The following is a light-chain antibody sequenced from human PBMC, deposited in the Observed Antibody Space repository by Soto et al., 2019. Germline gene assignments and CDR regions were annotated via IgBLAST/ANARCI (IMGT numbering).Light chain of an antibody. CDR2: DAS. CDR1: QSISSW. V-gene: IGKV1-5*01. Sequence: DIQMTQSPSTLSASVGVRVTITCRASQSISSWLAWYQQKPGKAPKLLIYDASSLESGVPSRFSGSGSGTEFTLTISSLQPDDFATYYCQQYNSYPWTFGQGIKVDIK. CDR3: QQYNSYPWT. J-gene: IGKJ1*01.